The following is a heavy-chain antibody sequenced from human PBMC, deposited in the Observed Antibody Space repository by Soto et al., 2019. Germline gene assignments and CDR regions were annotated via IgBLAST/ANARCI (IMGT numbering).Heavy chain of an antibody. CDR2: IYYSGST. Sequence: PSETLSLTCTVSGGSINIGGYYWSWIRQHPGKGLEWSGYIYYSGSTFYNPSLKSRVTISFDTSKNQFSLNLNSVTAADTAVYYCARTAWHFFDYWGQGSLVTVSS. D-gene: IGHD3-3*02. CDR3: ARTAWHFFDY. J-gene: IGHJ4*02. CDR1: GGSINIGGYY. V-gene: IGHV4-31*03.